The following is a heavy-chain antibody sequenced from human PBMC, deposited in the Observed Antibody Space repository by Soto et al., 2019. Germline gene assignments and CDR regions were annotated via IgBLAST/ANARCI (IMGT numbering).Heavy chain of an antibody. CDR1: GGSISSYY. CDR3: ARAYDFPSFDY. CDR2: IYYSGST. Sequence: SETLSLTCTVSGGSISSYYWSWIRQPPGKGLEWIGYIYYSGSTNYNPSLKSRVTISVDTSKNQFSLKLSSVTAADTAVYYCARAYDFPSFDYWGQGTLVTVSS. D-gene: IGHD3-3*01. V-gene: IGHV4-59*01. J-gene: IGHJ4*02.